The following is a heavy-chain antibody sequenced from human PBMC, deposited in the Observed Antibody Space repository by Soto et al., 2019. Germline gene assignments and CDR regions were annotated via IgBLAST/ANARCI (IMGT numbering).Heavy chain of an antibody. Sequence: EVQLLESGGGLVQPGRSLRLSCAASGFTFSSYAMSWVRQAAGKGLEWVSTISGSGANTYYADSVKGRFTISRDNSKNTLYLQMNSLRAEDTAVYYCAKRSLYSSGDVDYWGQGTLVTVSS. CDR1: GFTFSSYA. CDR3: AKRSLYSSGDVDY. J-gene: IGHJ4*02. D-gene: IGHD6-19*01. CDR2: ISGSGANT. V-gene: IGHV3-23*01.